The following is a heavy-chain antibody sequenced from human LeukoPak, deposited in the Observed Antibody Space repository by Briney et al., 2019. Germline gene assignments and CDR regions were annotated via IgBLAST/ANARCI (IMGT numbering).Heavy chain of an antibody. D-gene: IGHD3-3*01. Sequence: GGSLRLSCAASGFTFSSYSMNWVRQAPGKGLEWVSSISSSSSYIYYADSVKGRFTISRDNAKNSLYLQMNSLRAEDTAVYYCARTTRIKYDPAFDYWGQGTLVTVSS. CDR3: ARTTRIKYDPAFDY. J-gene: IGHJ4*02. V-gene: IGHV3-21*04. CDR1: GFTFSSYS. CDR2: ISSSSSYI.